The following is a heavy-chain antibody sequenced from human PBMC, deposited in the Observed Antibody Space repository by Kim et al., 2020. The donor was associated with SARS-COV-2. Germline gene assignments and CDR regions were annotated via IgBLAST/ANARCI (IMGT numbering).Heavy chain of an antibody. V-gene: IGHV3-7*01. CDR1: GFTFSSYW. CDR3: ASGPSSGYSVCASCGY. J-gene: IGHJ4*02. D-gene: IGHD3-22*01. Sequence: GGSLRLSCAASGFTFSSYWMSWVRQAPGKGLEWVANIKQDGSEKYYVDSVKGRFTISRDNAKNSLYLQMNSLRAEDTAVYYCASGPSSGYSVCASCGYWGQGTLVTVSS. CDR2: IKQDGSEK.